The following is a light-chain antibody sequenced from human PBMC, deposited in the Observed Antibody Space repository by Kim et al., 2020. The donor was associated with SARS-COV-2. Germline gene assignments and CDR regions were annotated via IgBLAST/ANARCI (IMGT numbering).Light chain of an antibody. CDR2: DAS. J-gene: IGKJ2*01. CDR1: QSVSSY. V-gene: IGKV3-11*01. Sequence: EIVLTQSPATLSLSPGERATLSCRASQSVSSYLAWYQQKPGQAPRLLIYDASNRATGIPARFSGSGSGTDFTLTISSLEPEDFAVYYCQQRRIWPRYTFGQGTDLEI. CDR3: QQRRIWPRYT.